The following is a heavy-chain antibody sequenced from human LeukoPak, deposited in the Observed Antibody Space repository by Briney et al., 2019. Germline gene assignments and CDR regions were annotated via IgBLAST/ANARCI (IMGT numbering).Heavy chain of an antibody. CDR1: GGSIRSYY. J-gene: IGHJ4*02. CDR3: ARTGSTVTMLYALDH. V-gene: IGHV4-59*01. Sequence: SETLSLTCTVSGGSIRSYYWSWIRQPPGKGLEWIGYIYYSGSTNYNPSLKSRVSISVDTSKNQFSLKLSSETAADTAVYYCARTGSTVTMLYALDHWGQGTLVTVSS. D-gene: IGHD4-11*01. CDR2: IYYSGST.